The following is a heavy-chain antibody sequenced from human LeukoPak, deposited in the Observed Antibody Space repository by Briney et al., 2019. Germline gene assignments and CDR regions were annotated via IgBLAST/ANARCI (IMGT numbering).Heavy chain of an antibody. J-gene: IGHJ5*02. CDR2: IIPIFGTA. CDR3: ARERVTKAGNWFDP. CDR1: GGTFSSYA. V-gene: IGHV1-69*05. Sequence: SVKVSCKASGGTFSSYAISWVRQAPGQGLEWMGGIIPIFGTANYTQKFQGRVTITTDESTSTAYMELSSLRSEDTAVYYCARERVTKAGNWFDPWGQGTLVTVSS. D-gene: IGHD4-11*01.